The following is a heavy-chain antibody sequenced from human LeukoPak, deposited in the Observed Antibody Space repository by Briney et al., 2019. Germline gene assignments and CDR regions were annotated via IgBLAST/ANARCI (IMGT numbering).Heavy chain of an antibody. J-gene: IGHJ6*02. CDR2: INHSGST. CDR1: GGSFSGYY. V-gene: IGHV4-34*01. D-gene: IGHD3-3*01. Sequence: PSETLSLTCAVYGGSFSGYYWSWICQPPGKGLEWIGEINHSGSTNYNPSLKSRVTISVDTSKNQFPLKLSFVTAAGTAVYYCARGLRFLVVWGQGTTVTVSS. CDR3: ARGLRFLVV.